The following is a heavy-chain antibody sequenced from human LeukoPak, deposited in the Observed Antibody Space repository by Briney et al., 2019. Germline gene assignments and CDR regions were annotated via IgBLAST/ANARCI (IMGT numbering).Heavy chain of an antibody. CDR2: INPSGGST. CDR3: ARDKHSPTNYYYYGMDV. CDR1: GYTFTSYY. D-gene: IGHD1/OR15-1a*01. V-gene: IGHV1-46*01. J-gene: IGHJ6*02. Sequence: GASVKVSCKASGYTFTSYYMHWVRQAPGQGLAWMGIINPSGGSTSYAQKFQGRVTMTRDTSTSTVYMELSSLRSEDTAVYYCARDKHSPTNYYYYGMDVWGQGTTVTVSS.